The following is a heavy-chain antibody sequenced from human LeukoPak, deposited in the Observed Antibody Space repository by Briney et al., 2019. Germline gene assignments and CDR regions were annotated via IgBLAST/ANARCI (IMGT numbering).Heavy chain of an antibody. D-gene: IGHD6-6*01. J-gene: IGHJ3*02. CDR2: IYPDDSDT. Sequence: GESLKISCKGSGYSFTSYWIGWVRQMPGKGLEWMGIIYPDDSDTRYSPSFQGQVTISADKSISTAYLQWSSLKASDTAMYYCASRSSIAARPDAFDIWGQGTMVTVSS. CDR1: GYSFTSYW. CDR3: ASRSSIAARPDAFDI. V-gene: IGHV5-51*01.